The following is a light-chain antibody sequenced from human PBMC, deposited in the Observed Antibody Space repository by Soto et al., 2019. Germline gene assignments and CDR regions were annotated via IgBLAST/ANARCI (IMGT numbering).Light chain of an antibody. CDR2: AAS. CDR3: QQSYSTPPIT. CDR1: QSISSY. V-gene: IGKV1-39*01. J-gene: IGKJ5*01. Sequence: DIQMTQSQSSLSASVGDRVTITCRESQSISSYLNWYQQKPGKAPKLLIYAASSLQSGVPSRFSGSGSGTDFTLTISSLQPEDFATYNCQQSYSTPPITFGQGTRLEIK.